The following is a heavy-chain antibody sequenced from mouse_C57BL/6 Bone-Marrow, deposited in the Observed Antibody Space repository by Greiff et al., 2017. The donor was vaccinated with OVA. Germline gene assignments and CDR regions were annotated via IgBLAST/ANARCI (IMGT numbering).Heavy chain of an antibody. D-gene: IGHD1-1*01. CDR1: GYTFTSSW. Sequence: QVQLQQPGAELVQPGASVKMSCKASGYTFTSSWITWVKQRPGQGLEWIGDIYPGSGSTNYNEKFKSKATLTVDTSSSTAYMQLSSLTSEDSAVYYCARGNYGSSYYWYVDVWGTGTTVTVSS. J-gene: IGHJ1*03. V-gene: IGHV1-55*01. CDR2: IYPGSGST. CDR3: ARGNYGSSYYWYVDV.